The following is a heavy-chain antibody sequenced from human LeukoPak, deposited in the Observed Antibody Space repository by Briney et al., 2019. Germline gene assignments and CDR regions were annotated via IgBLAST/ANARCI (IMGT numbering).Heavy chain of an antibody. Sequence: SETLSLTCNVSGASISSDSHYWSWIRQHPGKGLEWIGYIYYSGSTYYNPSLKSRVTISVDTSKNQFSLNLSSVTAADTAVYYYAQSTTGYYFDYWGQGTLVTVSS. CDR1: GASISSDSHY. J-gene: IGHJ4*02. CDR3: AQSTTGYYFDY. CDR2: IYYSGST. V-gene: IGHV4-31*03. D-gene: IGHD1-14*01.